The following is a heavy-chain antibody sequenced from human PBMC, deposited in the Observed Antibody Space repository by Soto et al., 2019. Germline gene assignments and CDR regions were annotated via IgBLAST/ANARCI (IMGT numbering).Heavy chain of an antibody. CDR1: GYTFAAYY. CDR2: INPTSGGT. J-gene: IGHJ4*02. CDR3: ASDPAYGVYWGYFFAS. D-gene: IGHD4-17*01. V-gene: IGHV1-2*02. Sequence: QVQLVQSGAEVKKPGASVKVSCKTSGYTFAAYYIHWIRQAPGQGLEWMGWINPTSGGTVYAQNFQDRFTITRDTSISTGYVELRRLNSDDTAVCYCASDPAYGVYWGYFFASWGQGTPVTVPS.